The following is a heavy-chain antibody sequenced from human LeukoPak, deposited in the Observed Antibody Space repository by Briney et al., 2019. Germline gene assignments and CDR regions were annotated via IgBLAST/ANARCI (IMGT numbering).Heavy chain of an antibody. J-gene: IGHJ4*02. V-gene: IGHV1-2*02. CDR1: GYTFTGYY. CDR3: ARDNDSRDPPHFDY. Sequence: ASVKVSCKASGYTFTGYYMHWVRQAPGQGLEWMGWINPTTGGTNYAQKFQGRVTITADKSTRTAYMELSSLRSEDTAVYYCARDNDSRDPPHFDYWGQGTLVTVSS. D-gene: IGHD3-16*01. CDR2: INPTTGGT.